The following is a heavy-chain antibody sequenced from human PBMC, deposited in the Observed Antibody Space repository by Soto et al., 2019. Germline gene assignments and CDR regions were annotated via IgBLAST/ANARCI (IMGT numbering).Heavy chain of an antibody. D-gene: IGHD2-21*02. CDR1: GYRFASYW. Sequence: ESLKVSFKGSGYRFASYWIGWVRQMPGKGLEWMGIIYPVDSDTRYSPSFQGQVTISADKSISTAYLQWSSLKASDTAMYYCARSHTVVTPHYYYYGMDVWGQGTTVTVSS. J-gene: IGHJ6*02. CDR2: IYPVDSDT. V-gene: IGHV5-51*01. CDR3: ARSHTVVTPHYYYYGMDV.